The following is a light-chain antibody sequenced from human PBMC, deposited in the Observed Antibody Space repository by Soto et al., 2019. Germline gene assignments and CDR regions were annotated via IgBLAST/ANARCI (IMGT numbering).Light chain of an antibody. CDR1: SSNIGSNT. CDR2: SNN. CDR3: AAWDASLNGPV. V-gene: IGLV1-44*01. J-gene: IGLJ2*01. Sequence: QSVLTQPPSASGTPGQRVTISCSGSSSNIGSNTVNWYQQPPGTAPKLLIYSNNQRPSGVPDRFSGSKSGTSASRAISGLQSEDEADYYCAAWDASLNGPVFGGGTQLTVL.